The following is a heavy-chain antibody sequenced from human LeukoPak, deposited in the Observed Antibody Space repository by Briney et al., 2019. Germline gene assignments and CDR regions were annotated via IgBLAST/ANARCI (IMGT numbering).Heavy chain of an antibody. D-gene: IGHD6-13*01. CDR3: VWQQLVQY. V-gene: IGHV3-66*02. CDR1: GLTVSRNY. J-gene: IGHJ4*02. CDR2: IYSGGST. Sequence: WGSLRLSCAASGLTVSRNYRSGVRQAPGKGLEWVSVIYSGGSTYYAHSVKGRFTISRDNSKNTLYLEMNSLRAEDTVVYYCVWQQLVQYWGQGTLVPVSS.